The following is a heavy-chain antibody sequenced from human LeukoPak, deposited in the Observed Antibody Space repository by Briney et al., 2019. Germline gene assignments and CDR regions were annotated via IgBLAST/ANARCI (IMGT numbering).Heavy chain of an antibody. CDR1: GASISSSIYY. CDR2: IYYSGSA. D-gene: IGHD1-7*01. CDR3: ARHGITGTTETN. V-gene: IGHV4-39*01. Sequence: SETLSLTCTVSGASISSSIYYWGWIRQPPGKGLEWIGSIYYSGSAYYNPSLKSRVTISVDTSKNQLSLKLSSVTAADTAVYYCARHGITGTTETNWGQGTLVTVSS. J-gene: IGHJ4*02.